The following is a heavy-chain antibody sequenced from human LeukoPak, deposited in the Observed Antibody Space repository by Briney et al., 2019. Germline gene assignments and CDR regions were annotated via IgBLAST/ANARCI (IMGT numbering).Heavy chain of an antibody. V-gene: IGHV3-48*03. J-gene: IGHJ4*02. CDR1: GFTFSSYE. CDR2: ISSSGSTI. CDR3: AREVAVTGTPSLDN. Sequence: QPGGSLRLSCAASGFTFSSYEMNWVRQAPGKGLEWVSYISSSGSTIYYADSVRGRFTLSRDNAKNSLYLQMNSLRVEDTAIYYCAREVAVTGTPSLDNWGQGTLVTVSS. D-gene: IGHD6-19*01.